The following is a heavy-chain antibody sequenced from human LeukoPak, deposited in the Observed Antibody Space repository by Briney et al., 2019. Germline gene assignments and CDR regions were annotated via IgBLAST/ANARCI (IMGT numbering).Heavy chain of an antibody. D-gene: IGHD2-2*01. CDR2: ISSSSSYI. CDR3: ARVAVPAAMGGGFDY. Sequence: GGSLRLSCAASGFTFSSYSMNWVRQAPGKGLEWVSSISSSSSYIYYADSVKGRFTISRDNAKNSLYLQMNSLRAEDTDVYYCARVAVPAAMGGGFDYWGQGTLVTVSS. V-gene: IGHV3-21*01. J-gene: IGHJ4*02. CDR1: GFTFSSYS.